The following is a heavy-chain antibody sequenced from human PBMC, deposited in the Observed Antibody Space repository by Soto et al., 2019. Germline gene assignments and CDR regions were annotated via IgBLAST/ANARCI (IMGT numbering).Heavy chain of an antibody. J-gene: IGHJ4*02. CDR3: ARRGSGSDYDY. D-gene: IGHD1-26*01. Sequence: EVQLLESGGGLVQPGGSLRLSCAASGFTFSSYAMRWVRQAPGKGLEWVSAISGSGDSTYYADSVKGRFTTSRDNSKNTLYLHMNSLRVEDTAVYYCARRGSGSDYDYWGQGTLVTVSS. CDR2: ISGSGDST. CDR1: GFTFSSYA. V-gene: IGHV3-23*01.